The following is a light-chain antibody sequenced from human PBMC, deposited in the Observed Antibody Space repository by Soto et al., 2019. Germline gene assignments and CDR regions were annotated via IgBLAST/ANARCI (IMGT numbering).Light chain of an antibody. V-gene: IGKV1-39*01. Sequence: DLQMTQSPSYLPTSVGDRVTITCRASQTVSNYVTWYQQKPGKAPRMLIFAASRVQNGIPSRFSGSGSGTDFTLTINHVQPEDFATYFCQQNYDVPRTFGQGTTLEI. CDR3: QQNYDVPRT. CDR1: QTVSNY. CDR2: AAS. J-gene: IGKJ2*01.